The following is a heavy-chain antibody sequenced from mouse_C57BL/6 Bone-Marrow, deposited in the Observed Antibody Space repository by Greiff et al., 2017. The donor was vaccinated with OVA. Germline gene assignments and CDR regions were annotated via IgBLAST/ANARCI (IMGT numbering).Heavy chain of an antibody. CDR1: GFTFSNYW. CDR2: IRLKSDNYAT. V-gene: IGHV6-3*01. D-gene: IGHD1-1*01. J-gene: IGHJ3*01. CDR3: TLNYGSPWFAY. Sequence: EVKLEESGGGLVQPGGSMKLSCVASGFTFSNYWMNWVRQSPEKGLEWVAQIRLKSDNYATHYAESVKGRFTISRDDSKSSVYLQMNNLRAEDTGIYYCTLNYGSPWFAYWGQGTLVTVSA.